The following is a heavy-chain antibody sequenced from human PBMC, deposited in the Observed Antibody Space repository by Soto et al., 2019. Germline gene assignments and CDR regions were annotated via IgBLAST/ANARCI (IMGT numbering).Heavy chain of an antibody. J-gene: IGHJ4*02. D-gene: IGHD2-2*01. V-gene: IGHV1-69*01. CDR3: ARDMGVLVPAATLYYFDY. CDR2: IIPIFGTA. CDR1: RGAFGSNS. Sequence: ASCKASRGAFGSNSISWVGQAPGQGVEWMGGIIPIFGTANYAQKFQGRVTITADESTSTAYMELSSLRSEDTAVYYCARDMGVLVPAATLYYFDYWGQGTLVT.